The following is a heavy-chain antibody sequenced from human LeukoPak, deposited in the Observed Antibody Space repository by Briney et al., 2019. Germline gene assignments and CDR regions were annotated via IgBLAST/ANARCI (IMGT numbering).Heavy chain of an antibody. D-gene: IGHD5-18*01. CDR3: ARVSSSSSSYGPNYFDY. Sequence: ASVKVSCKSSGYTFTCYGISWVRQAPGQGLEWMGWISAYNGNTNYAQKLQGRVTMTTATSTSTAYMELRSLRSDDTAVYYCARVSSSSSSYGPNYFDYWGQGTLVTVSS. V-gene: IGHV1-18*01. J-gene: IGHJ4*02. CDR2: ISAYNGNT. CDR1: GYTFTCYG.